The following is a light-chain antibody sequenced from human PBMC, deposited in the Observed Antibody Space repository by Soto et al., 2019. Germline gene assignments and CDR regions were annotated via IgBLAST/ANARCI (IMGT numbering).Light chain of an antibody. CDR3: QQYYSTPSLT. CDR2: WAS. J-gene: IGKJ4*01. CDR1: QSVLHSSDNKNF. Sequence: DIVMTQSPDSLSVALGARSTINCKSSQSVLHSSDNKNFLGWYQQKPRQPTKLLISWASTRESGVPDRFSGSGSGTDYTLTIISLQAEDVAGYYCQQYYSTPSLTFGGGTKVDIK. V-gene: IGKV4-1*01.